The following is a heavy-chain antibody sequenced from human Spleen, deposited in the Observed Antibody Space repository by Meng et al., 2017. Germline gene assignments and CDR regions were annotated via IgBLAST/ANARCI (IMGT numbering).Heavy chain of an antibody. CDR3: AREKYSSTIDY. D-gene: IGHD6-13*01. Sequence: GESLKISCAASGFTFSIYAMNWVRQVPGKGLEWVSAITESGSRTYYADSVKGRFTISRDNSKNTLYLQMNSLRAEDTAVYYCAREKYSSTIDYWGQGTLVTVSS. J-gene: IGHJ4*02. V-gene: IGHV3-23*01. CDR1: GFTFSIYA. CDR2: ITESGSRT.